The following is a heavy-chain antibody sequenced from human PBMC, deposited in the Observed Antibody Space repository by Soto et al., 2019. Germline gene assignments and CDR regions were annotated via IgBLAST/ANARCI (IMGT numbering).Heavy chain of an antibody. Sequence: GGSLRLSCAACGVTVSSYAMSWVRQAPGKGLEWVSAISGSGGSTYYADSVKGRFTISRDNSKNTLYLQMNSLRAEDTAVYYCAKDLEGYSGYDSYFDYWGQGTLVTVSS. CDR2: ISGSGGST. CDR3: AKDLEGYSGYDSYFDY. V-gene: IGHV3-23*01. J-gene: IGHJ4*02. CDR1: GVTVSSYA. D-gene: IGHD5-12*01.